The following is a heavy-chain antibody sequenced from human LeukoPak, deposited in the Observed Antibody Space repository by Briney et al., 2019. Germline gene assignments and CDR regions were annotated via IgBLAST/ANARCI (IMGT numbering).Heavy chain of an antibody. Sequence: PGGSLRLSCAASGFTFSSYEMKWVRRAPGKGLEWVSYICSSGSTIYYAESVKGRFTISRDNAKNSLYLQMNSLRAEDTAVYYCARVPRWYVIDYWGQGTLVTVSS. D-gene: IGHD4-23*01. V-gene: IGHV3-48*03. CDR1: GFTFSSYE. CDR2: ICSSGSTI. J-gene: IGHJ4*02. CDR3: ARVPRWYVIDY.